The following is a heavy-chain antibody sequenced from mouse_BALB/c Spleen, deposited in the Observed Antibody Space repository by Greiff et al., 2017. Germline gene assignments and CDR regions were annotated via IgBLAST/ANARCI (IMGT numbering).Heavy chain of an antibody. CDR1: GYTFTSYV. D-gene: IGHD2-4*01. CDR2: INPYNDGT. V-gene: IGHV1-14*01. J-gene: IGHJ4*01. Sequence: VQLKESGPELVKPGASVKMSCKASGYTFTSYVMHWVKQKPGQGLEWIGYINPYNDGTKYNEKFKGKATLTSDKSSSTAYMELSSLTSEDSAVYYCAVITTKGYAMDYWGQGTSVTVSS. CDR3: AVITTKGYAMDY.